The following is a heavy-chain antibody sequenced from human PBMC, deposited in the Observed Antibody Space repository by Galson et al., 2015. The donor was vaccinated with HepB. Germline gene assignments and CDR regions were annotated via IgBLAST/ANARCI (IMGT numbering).Heavy chain of an antibody. J-gene: IGHJ6*02. D-gene: IGHD3-22*01. Sequence: SVKVSCKASGGTFSSYAISWVRQAPGQGLEWMGRIIPMHGIANYAQKFQGRVTITADKSTSTAYMELSSLRSEDTAVYYCARFYDSSGYFYHYYGMDVWGQGTTVTVSS. CDR2: IIPMHGIA. CDR1: GGTFSSYA. CDR3: ARFYDSSGYFYHYYGMDV. V-gene: IGHV1-69*04.